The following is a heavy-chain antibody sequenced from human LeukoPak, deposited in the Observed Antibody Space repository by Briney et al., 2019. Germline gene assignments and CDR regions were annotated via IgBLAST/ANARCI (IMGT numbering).Heavy chain of an antibody. D-gene: IGHD3-3*01. CDR3: ARAAVLRFLEWSGGLYYFDY. J-gene: IGHJ4*02. Sequence: SETLSLTCTVSGGSISSYYWSWIRQPAGKGLEWIGRIYTSGSTNYNPSLKSRVTMSVDTSKNQFSLKLSSVTAADTAVYYCARAAVLRFLEWSGGLYYFDYWGQGTLVTVSS. V-gene: IGHV4-4*07. CDR1: GGSISSYY. CDR2: IYTSGST.